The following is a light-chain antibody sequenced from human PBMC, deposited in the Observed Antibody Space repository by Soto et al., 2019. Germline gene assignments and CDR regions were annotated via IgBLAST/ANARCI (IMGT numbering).Light chain of an antibody. CDR1: QSVSTN. J-gene: IGKJ1*01. CDR2: GTS. V-gene: IGKV3-15*01. CDR3: QQYNNWHWT. Sequence: EIVMTQSPATLSVSPGEGATLSCRASQSVSTNLAWYQQKPGQAPRLLIYGTSTRATAFPARFSGSGSGTEFTLTISSLQSEDFAVYYCQQYNNWHWTFGQGTKVEIK.